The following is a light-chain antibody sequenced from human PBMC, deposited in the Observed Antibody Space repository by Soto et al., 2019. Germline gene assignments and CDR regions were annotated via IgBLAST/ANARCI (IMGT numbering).Light chain of an antibody. CDR3: QQHNTYST. CDR2: DAS. CDR1: QSVSKW. Sequence: DIQMTQSPSTLSASVGDRVIITCRASQSVSKWLAWYQQKPGQAPNLLIYDASRLAAGVPSRFSARGSGTDFTITSPGLQHYASATYFCQQHNTYSTFGQGTKVEIK. J-gene: IGKJ1*01. V-gene: IGKV1-5*01.